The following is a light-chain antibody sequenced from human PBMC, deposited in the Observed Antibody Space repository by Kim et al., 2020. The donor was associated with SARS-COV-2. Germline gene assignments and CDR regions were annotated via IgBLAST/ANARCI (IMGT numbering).Light chain of an antibody. CDR1: ESVSSD. V-gene: IGKV3-15*01. Sequence: VPPGERAALACRASESVSSDLAGYQQKPGQAPRLLIYAAATRATGIPARFGGSGSGKEFTLTSSSLQSEDFAIYYCKQYKIWPRTFGQGTKVDIK. CDR2: AAA. J-gene: IGKJ1*01. CDR3: KQYKIWPRT.